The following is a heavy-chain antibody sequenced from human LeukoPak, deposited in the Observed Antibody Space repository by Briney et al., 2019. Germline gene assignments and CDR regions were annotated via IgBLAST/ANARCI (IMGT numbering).Heavy chain of an antibody. Sequence: QPGGSLRLSCAASGFPFDDYAMHWVRQAPGKGLEWVSLISWDGGSTYYADSVKGRFTISRDNSKNSLYLQMNSLRAEDTALYYCAKATSSSSWYPLDYWGQGTLVTVSS. CDR3: AKATSSSSWYPLDY. CDR1: GFPFDDYA. D-gene: IGHD6-13*01. J-gene: IGHJ4*02. CDR2: ISWDGGST. V-gene: IGHV3-43D*03.